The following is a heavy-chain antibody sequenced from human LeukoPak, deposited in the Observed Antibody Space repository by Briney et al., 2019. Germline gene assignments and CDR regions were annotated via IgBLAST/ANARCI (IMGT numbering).Heavy chain of an antibody. J-gene: IGHJ3*02. D-gene: IGHD3-10*01. CDR3: ATTMVRGADDAFDI. CDR1: GYTFTSYG. V-gene: IGHV1-18*01. Sequence: ASVKVSCKASGYTFTSYGISWVRQAPGQGLEWMGWISAYNGNTNYAQKLQGTVTMTTDTSTSTAYMELRSLRSDDTAVYYCATTMVRGADDAFDIWGQGTMVTVSS. CDR2: ISAYNGNT.